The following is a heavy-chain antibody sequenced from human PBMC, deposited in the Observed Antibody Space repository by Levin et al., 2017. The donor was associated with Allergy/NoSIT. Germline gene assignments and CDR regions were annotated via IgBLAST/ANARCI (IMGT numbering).Heavy chain of an antibody. CDR2: ISGGGDIT. CDR1: GFTFSSNT. CDR3: AKPHSSGNYRPFDD. V-gene: IGHV3-23*01. Sequence: QAGGSLRLSCAASGFTFSSNTMSWVRQPPGKGLQWVSAISGGGDITTYADSVRGRVAISRDNSKNILFLQMNSLRVEDTAVYYCAKPHSSGNYRPFDDWGQGTLVTVSS. D-gene: IGHD1-26*01. J-gene: IGHJ4*02.